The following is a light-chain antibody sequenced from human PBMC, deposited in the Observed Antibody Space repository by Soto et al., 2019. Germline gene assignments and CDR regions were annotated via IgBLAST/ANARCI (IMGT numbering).Light chain of an antibody. V-gene: IGLV2-14*01. J-gene: IGLJ1*01. CDR3: SSYTTSNTPLYV. CDR1: SSDTAGYNY. Sequence: QSALIQPASVSGSPGQSITISCTGTSSDTAGYNYVSWYQQHPGKAPKLMIYEVSNRPSGVSNRFSGSQSGNTASLTISGLQAEDEANYYCSSYTTSNTPLYVFGTGTKLTVL. CDR2: EVS.